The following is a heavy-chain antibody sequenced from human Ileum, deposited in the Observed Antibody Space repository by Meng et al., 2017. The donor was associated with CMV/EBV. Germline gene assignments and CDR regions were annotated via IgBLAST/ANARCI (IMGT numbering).Heavy chain of an antibody. CDR2: ISGRGDRT. V-gene: IGHV3-23*01. Sequence: GGSLRLSCAVSGLSFINHAMSWVRQAPGKGLEWVSAISGRGDRTYYADSVKGRFTISRDNSQNTLYLQMNSLGAGDTAAYYCAKAPYTSGTYFVDYWGQGTLVTVSS. CDR1: GLSFINHA. CDR3: AKAPYTSGTYFVDY. D-gene: IGHD3-10*01. J-gene: IGHJ4*02.